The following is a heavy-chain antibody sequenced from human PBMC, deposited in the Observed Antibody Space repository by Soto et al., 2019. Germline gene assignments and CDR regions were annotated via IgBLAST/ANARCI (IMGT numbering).Heavy chain of an antibody. Sequence: PGGSLRLSCTASGFTFNPYAMNWVRQSPGRGLEWVATISYVGGGIHYRDSVRGRFTISRDDSRKTVYLQMHNLGAEDTAVYYCARQAYFGSGTYYSDYWGQGTQVTVSS. CDR2: ISYVGGGI. D-gene: IGHD3-10*01. V-gene: IGHV3-23*01. CDR3: ARQAYFGSGTYYSDY. CDR1: GFTFNPYA. J-gene: IGHJ4*02.